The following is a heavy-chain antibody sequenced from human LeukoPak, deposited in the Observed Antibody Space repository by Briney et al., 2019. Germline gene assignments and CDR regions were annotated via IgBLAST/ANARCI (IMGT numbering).Heavy chain of an antibody. V-gene: IGHV1-8*01. CDR3: ARGGYSGSYSDY. CDR1: GYTFTSYD. Sequence: GPVKVSCKASGYTFTSYDINWVRQATGQGLEWMGWMNPNSGNTGYAQKFQGRVTMTRNTSISTAYMELSSLRSEDTAVYYCARGGYSGSYSDYWGQGTLVTVPS. D-gene: IGHD1-26*01. CDR2: MNPNSGNT. J-gene: IGHJ4*02.